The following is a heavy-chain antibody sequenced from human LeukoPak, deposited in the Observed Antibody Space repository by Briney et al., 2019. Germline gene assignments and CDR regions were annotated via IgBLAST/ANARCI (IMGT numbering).Heavy chain of an antibody. CDR3: AREPSYYDSSGSRFDY. D-gene: IGHD3-22*01. V-gene: IGHV1-18*01. CDR2: ISAYNGNT. CDR1: GYTFTSYG. Sequence: ASVEVSCKASGYTFTSYGISWVRQAPGQGLEWMGWISAYNGNTNYAQKLQGRVTMTTDTSTSTAYMELRSLRSDDTAVYYCAREPSYYDSSGSRFDYWGQGTLVTVSS. J-gene: IGHJ4*02.